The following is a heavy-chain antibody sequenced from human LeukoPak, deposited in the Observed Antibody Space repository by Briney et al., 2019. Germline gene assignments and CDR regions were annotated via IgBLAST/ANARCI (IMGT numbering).Heavy chain of an antibody. CDR3: ARDPPPRVKAYSGYERDAFDI. Sequence: AASVKVSCKASGYTFTSYAMNWVRQAPGQGLEWMGWINTNTGNPTYAQGFTGRFVFSLDTSVSTAYLQISSLKAEDTAVYYCARDPPPRVKAYSGYERDAFDIWGQGTMVTVSS. CDR2: INTNTGNP. D-gene: IGHD5-12*01. CDR1: GYTFTSYA. J-gene: IGHJ3*02. V-gene: IGHV7-4-1*02.